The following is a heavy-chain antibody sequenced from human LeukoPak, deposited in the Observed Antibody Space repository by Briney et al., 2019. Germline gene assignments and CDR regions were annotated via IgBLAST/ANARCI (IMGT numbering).Heavy chain of an antibody. CDR3: AASYYDSSGYYRDAFDI. V-gene: IGHV1-58*02. Sequence: SVKVSFKASGLTFSSSIMQWVRQARGQRLDLIGWIVVGSGNTNYSQKFQERVTITRDMSTSTAYMELSSLRSEDTAVYYCAASYYDSSGYYRDAFDIWGQGTMVTVSS. D-gene: IGHD3-22*01. CDR1: GLTFSSSI. CDR2: IVVGSGNT. J-gene: IGHJ3*02.